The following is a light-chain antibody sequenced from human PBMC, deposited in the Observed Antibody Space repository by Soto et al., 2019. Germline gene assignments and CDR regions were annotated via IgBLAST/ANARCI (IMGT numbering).Light chain of an antibody. CDR2: GVT. V-gene: IGLV2-14*03. CDR1: HNDIGTYDY. Sequence: QSVLTQPTSVSGSPGQSITISCTGNHNDIGTYDYVPWYQQHPGRAPRLLIYGVTTRPSGISDRFSASKSGLTASLTISGLQPEDEADYYCSSFTSDRIYVFGPGTKV. J-gene: IGLJ1*01. CDR3: SSFTSDRIYV.